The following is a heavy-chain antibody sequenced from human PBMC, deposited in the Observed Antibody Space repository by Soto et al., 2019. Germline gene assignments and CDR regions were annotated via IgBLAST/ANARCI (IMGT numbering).Heavy chain of an antibody. J-gene: IGHJ4*02. D-gene: IGHD3-10*01. V-gene: IGHV2-5*02. CDR3: APLAGPWFGELSLDY. Sequence: QITLKESGPTLVKPTQTLTLTCTFSGFSLSTSGVGVGWIRQPPGKALEWLALIYWDDDKRYSPSLKSRLTTTKDTSKNQVVLTMTNMDPVDTATYYCAPLAGPWFGELSLDYWGQGTLVTVSS. CDR1: GFSLSTSGVG. CDR2: IYWDDDK.